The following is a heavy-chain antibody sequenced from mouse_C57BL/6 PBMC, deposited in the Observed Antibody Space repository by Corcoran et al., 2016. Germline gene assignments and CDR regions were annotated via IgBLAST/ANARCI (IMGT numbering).Heavy chain of an antibody. CDR2: INPNNGGT. D-gene: IGHD1-1*01. V-gene: IGHV1-18*01. J-gene: IGHJ4*01. CDR1: GYTFTDYN. Sequence: EVQLQQSGPELVKPGASVKIPCKASGYTFTDYNMDWVKQSHGKSLEWIGDINPNNGGTIYNQKFKGKATLTVDKSSSTAYMELRSLTSEDTAVYYCARPGSSYNYAMDYWGQGTSVTVSS. CDR3: ARPGSSYNYAMDY.